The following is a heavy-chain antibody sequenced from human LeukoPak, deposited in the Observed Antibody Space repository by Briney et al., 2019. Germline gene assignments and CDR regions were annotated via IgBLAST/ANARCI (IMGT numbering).Heavy chain of an antibody. Sequence: ASVKVSCKASGYTFTGYYMHWVRQAPGQGLEWMGRINPNSGGTNYAQKFQGRVTMTRDTSIGTAYMELSRLRSDDTAVYYCARAETGTYYYDSSGSFDYWGQGTLVTVSS. V-gene: IGHV1-2*06. CDR1: GYTFTGYY. J-gene: IGHJ4*02. D-gene: IGHD3-22*01. CDR2: INPNSGGT. CDR3: ARAETGTYYYDSSGSFDY.